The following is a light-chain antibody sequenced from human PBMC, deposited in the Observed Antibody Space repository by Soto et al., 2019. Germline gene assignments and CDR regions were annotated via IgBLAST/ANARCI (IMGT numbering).Light chain of an antibody. CDR2: GAS. V-gene: IGKV1-39*01. Sequence: DIQMTQSPSSLSASVGDRVTITCQASQDIRKYLSWYQQEPGKAPKLLIYGASNLEPGVPSRFSGSGSGTDFTLTISSLQPEDFATYSCQQTYRTPLTFGGGTKVEIK. CDR1: QDIRKY. J-gene: IGKJ4*01. CDR3: QQTYRTPLT.